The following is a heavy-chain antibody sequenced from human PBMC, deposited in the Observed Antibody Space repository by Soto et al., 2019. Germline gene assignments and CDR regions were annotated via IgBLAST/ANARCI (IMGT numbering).Heavy chain of an antibody. CDR1: GYSFTSYW. V-gene: IGHV5-10-1*01. CDR2: IDPSDSYT. D-gene: IGHD3-3*01. J-gene: IGHJ6*02. CDR3: ARLTRYYDFWSGYYLYGMDV. Sequence: GESLKISCQGSGYSFTSYWISWVRQMPGKGLEWMGRIDPSDSYTNYSPSFQGHVTISADKSISTAYLQWSSLKASDTAMYYCARLTRYYDFWSGYYLYGMDVWGQGTTVTVSS.